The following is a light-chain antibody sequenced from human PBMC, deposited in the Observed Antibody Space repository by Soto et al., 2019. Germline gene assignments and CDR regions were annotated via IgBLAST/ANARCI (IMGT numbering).Light chain of an antibody. J-gene: IGKJ2*01. CDR3: QQYNSYPYS. CDR1: QSISSW. CDR2: KAS. V-gene: IGKV1-5*03. Sequence: DIQMTQSPSTLSASVGVSVTITCRASQSISSWLAWYQQKPGKAHTLLIYKASSLESGVTSRFSGSGSGTEFTLTISGLQPDDVATYYCQQYNSYPYSFGQGTKLDIK.